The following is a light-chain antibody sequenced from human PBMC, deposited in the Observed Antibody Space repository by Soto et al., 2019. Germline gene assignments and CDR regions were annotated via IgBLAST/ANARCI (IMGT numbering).Light chain of an antibody. V-gene: IGLV1-47*02. J-gene: IGLJ7*01. CDR3: AAWDDSLSRAV. CDR2: SNN. CDR1: RSNIGSNY. Sequence: QSVLTQPPSASGTPGQRVTISCSGSRSNIGSNYVYWYQQLPGTAPKLLIYSNNHRPSGVPDRFSGSKSGTSASLAISGLRSEDEADYYCAAWDDSLSRAVFGGGTQLTVL.